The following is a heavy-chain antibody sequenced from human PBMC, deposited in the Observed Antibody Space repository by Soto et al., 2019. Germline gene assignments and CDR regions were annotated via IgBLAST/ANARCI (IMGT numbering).Heavy chain of an antibody. CDR3: AREVRDSSGYYYLGGTAYYYYGMDV. J-gene: IGHJ6*02. CDR1: GGSLSSGGYY. Sequence: LALTCTVSGGSLSSGGYYWSWIRQHPGQVLEWIGYIYYSGSTYYNPSLKSRVTISVDTSKNQFSLKLSSVTAADTAVYYCAREVRDSSGYYYLGGTAYYYYGMDVWGQGTTVTAP. CDR2: IYYSGST. V-gene: IGHV4-31*03. D-gene: IGHD3-22*01.